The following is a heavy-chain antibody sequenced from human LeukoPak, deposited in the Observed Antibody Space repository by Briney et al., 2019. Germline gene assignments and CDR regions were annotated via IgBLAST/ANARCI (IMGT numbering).Heavy chain of an antibody. CDR2: ISSSGSTT. CDR3: ARSYYDLRKVFYFDY. J-gene: IGHJ4*02. CDR1: GFTSSAYE. D-gene: IGHD3-22*01. V-gene: IGHV3-48*03. Sequence: PGGSLRLSCAASGFTSSAYEMNWVRQAPGKGLEWVSYISSSGSTTYYADSVKGRFTISRDNAKNSLHLQMNSLRAEDTAVYYCARSYYDLRKVFYFDYWGQGTLVTVSS.